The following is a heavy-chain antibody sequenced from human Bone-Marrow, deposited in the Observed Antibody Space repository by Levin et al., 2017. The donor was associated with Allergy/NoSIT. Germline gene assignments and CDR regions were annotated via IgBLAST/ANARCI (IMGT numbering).Heavy chain of an antibody. CDR3: ATGDNYGDQFDS. D-gene: IGHD4-17*01. J-gene: IGHJ4*02. V-gene: IGHV4-30-2*01. CDR1: GVSISTGGYS. Sequence: SETLSLTCAVSGVSISTGGYSWSWIRQPPGKGLEWIGYIFHSGTTYYNPSLKSRVSISVDMSKNQFSLKLTSVTAADTALYYCATGDNYGDQFDSWGQGTLVTVSS. CDR2: IFHSGTT.